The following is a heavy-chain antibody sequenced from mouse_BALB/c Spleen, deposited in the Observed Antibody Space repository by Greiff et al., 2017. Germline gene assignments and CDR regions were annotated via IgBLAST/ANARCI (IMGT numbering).Heavy chain of an antibody. V-gene: IGHV5-15*02. CDR2: ISNLAYSI. D-gene: IGHD2-4*01. J-gene: IGHJ4*01. CDR3: AREGITTDYYAMDY. CDR1: GFTFSDYG. Sequence: EVQGVESGGGLVQPGGSRKLSCAASGFTFSDYGMAWVRQAPGKGPEWVAFISNLAYSIYYADTVTGRFTISRENAKNTLYLEMSSLRSEDTAMYYCAREGITTDYYAMDYWGQGTSVTVSS.